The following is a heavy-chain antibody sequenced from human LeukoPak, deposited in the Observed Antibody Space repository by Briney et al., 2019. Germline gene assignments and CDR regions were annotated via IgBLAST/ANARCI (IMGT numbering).Heavy chain of an antibody. CDR1: GGSISSTYYY. Sequence: SETLSLTCTVSGGSISSTYYYWGWIRQPPGKGLEWIGSIYYSGSTYYNPSLKSLFNISVDTSKNQFSLKVFSVTAADTAVYYCARDPGSGWYFDYWGQGTLVTVSS. CDR3: ARDPGSGWYFDY. V-gene: IGHV4-39*07. CDR2: IYYSGST. D-gene: IGHD6-19*01. J-gene: IGHJ4*02.